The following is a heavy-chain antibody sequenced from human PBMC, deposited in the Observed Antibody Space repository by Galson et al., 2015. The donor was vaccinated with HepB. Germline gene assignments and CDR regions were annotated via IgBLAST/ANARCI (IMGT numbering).Heavy chain of an antibody. J-gene: IGHJ4*02. V-gene: IGHV3-15*01. CDR3: TTSIKGTPESDF. Sequence: SLRLSCAASGFTFSNAWMSWVRQAPGKGLGWVGRSRSKTDGGTIDYAAPVKGRFTISRDDSKNTMYLEMSSLKSEDTAVYYCTTSIKGTPESDFWGQGTLVSVSS. CDR1: GFTFSNAW. CDR2: SRSKTDGGTI. D-gene: IGHD1-14*01.